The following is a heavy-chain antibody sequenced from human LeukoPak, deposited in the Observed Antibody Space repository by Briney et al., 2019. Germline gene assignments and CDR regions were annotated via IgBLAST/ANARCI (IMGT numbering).Heavy chain of an antibody. CDR3: ATYSGAHHKTFDD. Sequence: GGSLRLSCAASGFRVSRYWMSWVRQAPGEGLEWVANIKQDESEKDYADSVRGRFTISRDNAKNSLYLQMNSLSAEDAALLYCATYSGAHHKTFDDWGQGTLVTVSS. CDR1: GFRVSRYW. D-gene: IGHD1-26*01. CDR2: IKQDESEK. V-gene: IGHV3-7*01. J-gene: IGHJ4*02.